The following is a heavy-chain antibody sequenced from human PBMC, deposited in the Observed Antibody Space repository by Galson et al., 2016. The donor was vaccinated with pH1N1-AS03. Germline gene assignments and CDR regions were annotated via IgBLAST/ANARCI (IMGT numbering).Heavy chain of an antibody. Sequence: SLRLSCAASGFTITPYWMDWVRQVPGKGLVWVSRISNDGRTFYADSVKGRFTISRDNFKNSVYLHLDNLRAEDTAVYHCARDSMVLRGILRYWGQGTRVTVS. CDR2: ISNDGRT. V-gene: IGHV3-74*01. D-gene: IGHD3-10*01. J-gene: IGHJ1*01. CDR3: ARDSMVLRGILRY. CDR1: GFTITPYW.